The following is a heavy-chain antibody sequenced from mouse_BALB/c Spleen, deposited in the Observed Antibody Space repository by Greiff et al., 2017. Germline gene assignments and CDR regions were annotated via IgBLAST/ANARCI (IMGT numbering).Heavy chain of an antibody. J-gene: IGHJ4*01. CDR1: GFTFSSFG. V-gene: IGHV5-17*02. Sequence: EVKLVESGGGLVQPGGSRKLSCAASGFTFSSFGMHWVRQAPEKGLEWVAYISSGSSTIYYADTVKGRFTISRDNPKNTLFLQMTSLRSEDTAMYYCARRSNMIAMDYWGQGTSVTVSS. CDR2: ISSGSSTI. CDR3: ARRSNMIAMDY. D-gene: IGHD2-4*01.